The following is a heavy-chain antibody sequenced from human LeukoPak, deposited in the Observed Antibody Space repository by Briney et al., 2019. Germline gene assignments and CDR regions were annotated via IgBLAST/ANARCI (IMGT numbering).Heavy chain of an antibody. V-gene: IGHV3-30*02. CDR3: AKTHGPYCSGGTCLDNYYYMDV. D-gene: IGHD2-15*01. CDR1: GFTFDNYG. CDR2: VRYDETNK. J-gene: IGHJ6*03. Sequence: GGSPRLSCAASGFTFDNYGMHWVRQAPGKGLEWVAFVRYDETNKYYADSVKGRFTISKDNSKNTLYLQMNSLRVEDTAIYYCAKTHGPYCSGGTCLDNYYYMDVWGKGTTVTVSS.